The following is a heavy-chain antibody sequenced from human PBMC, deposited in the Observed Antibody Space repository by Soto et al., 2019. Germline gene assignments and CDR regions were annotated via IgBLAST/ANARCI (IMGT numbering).Heavy chain of an antibody. CDR3: ARAGGTTVTGLWHFDS. CDR1: GFTFNTYS. D-gene: IGHD4-17*01. Sequence: QVQLEESGGGVVQPGRSLRLSCEASGFTFNTYSMHWVRQPPGKGLEWLAAIWYDGTQKYYADSVKGRFIISRGNSKKTLDLEMNSLRAEDTAVYYCARAGGTTVTGLWHFDSWGQGTLVTVAS. CDR2: IWYDGTQK. J-gene: IGHJ4*02. V-gene: IGHV3-33*01.